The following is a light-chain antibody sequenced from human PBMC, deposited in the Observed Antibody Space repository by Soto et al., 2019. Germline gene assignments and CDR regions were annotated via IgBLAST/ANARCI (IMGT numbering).Light chain of an antibody. CDR2: GAS. V-gene: IGKV3-20*01. J-gene: IGKJ5*01. CDR3: QQYGSSST. Sequence: DIVMTQSLATLSVSPGERATLSCRASQSVSSYLAWYQQKPGQAPRLLIYGASSRPTGIPDRFSGSGSGTDFTLTISRLEPEDFAVYYCQQYGSSSTFGQGTRLEIK. CDR1: QSVSSY.